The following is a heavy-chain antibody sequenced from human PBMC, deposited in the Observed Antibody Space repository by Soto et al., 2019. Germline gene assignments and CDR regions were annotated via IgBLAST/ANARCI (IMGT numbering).Heavy chain of an antibody. CDR1: GFTFSSYG. V-gene: IGHV3-23*01. CDR3: TKGDRYSGWFD. CDR2: ISESGGTT. Sequence: EVQLLESGRGSAQPGGSVRLSCAASGFTFSSYGMSWVRQAPGKGLEWVPAISESGGTTYYADSVKGRFTISRDNSKNTLYLQMNSLRAEDTAVYYCTKGDRYSGWFDWGQGTLVIVSS. D-gene: IGHD6-19*01. J-gene: IGHJ4*02.